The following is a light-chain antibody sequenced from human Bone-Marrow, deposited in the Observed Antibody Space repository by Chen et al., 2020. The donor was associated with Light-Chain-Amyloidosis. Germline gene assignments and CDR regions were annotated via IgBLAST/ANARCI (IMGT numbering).Light chain of an antibody. CDR1: DLPTKY. Sequence: SHELTQPPSVSVSPGQTARITCAGNDLPTKYAYWYQQKPGQASVLVIHRDTERPSGISERFSGSSSGTTATLTISGVHAEGEADYHCQAADSSGTYEVIFGGGTKLTVL. V-gene: IGLV3-25*03. CDR3: QAADSSGTYEVI. J-gene: IGLJ2*01. CDR2: RDT.